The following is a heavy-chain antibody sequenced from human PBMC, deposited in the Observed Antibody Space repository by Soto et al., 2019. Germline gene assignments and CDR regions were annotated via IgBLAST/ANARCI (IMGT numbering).Heavy chain of an antibody. D-gene: IGHD6-19*01. Sequence: SETLSLTCFVSGYSITAGGYYWSWIRHHPGKGLEWIGSFYSSGSIIYNPSLRSRVSISGDTSSNQFSMSLTSVTAADTARYYCARMYSSGSGWFHPWGQGTMVTVSS. J-gene: IGHJ5*02. CDR1: GYSITAGGYY. CDR2: FYSSGSI. CDR3: ARMYSSGSGWFHP. V-gene: IGHV4-31*03.